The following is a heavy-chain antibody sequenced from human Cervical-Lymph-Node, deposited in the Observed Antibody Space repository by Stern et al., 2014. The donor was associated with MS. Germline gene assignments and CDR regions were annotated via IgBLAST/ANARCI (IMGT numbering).Heavy chain of an antibody. V-gene: IGHV1-69*01. J-gene: IGHJ6*02. Sequence: VQLVESGAEVKKPGASVKVSCKASGGTLSSYAISWVRQAPGKGLEWMGGIIPIFGTANYAQKFQGRVTITADESTSTAYMELSSLRSEDTAVYCCARGELKEGLVRGMDVWGQGTTVTVSS. CDR1: GGTLSSYA. CDR2: IIPIFGTA. D-gene: IGHD1-26*01. CDR3: ARGELKEGLVRGMDV.